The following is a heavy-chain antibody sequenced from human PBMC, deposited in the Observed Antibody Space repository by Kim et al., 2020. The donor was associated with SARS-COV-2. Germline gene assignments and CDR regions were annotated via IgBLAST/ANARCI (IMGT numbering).Heavy chain of an antibody. Sequence: SRVTISVDTSKNQFSLKLSSVTAADTAVYYCARRGKYSSSRSYYYYGMDVWGQGTTVTVSS. J-gene: IGHJ6*02. CDR3: ARRGKYSSSRSYYYYGMDV. V-gene: IGHV4-34*01. D-gene: IGHD6-6*01.